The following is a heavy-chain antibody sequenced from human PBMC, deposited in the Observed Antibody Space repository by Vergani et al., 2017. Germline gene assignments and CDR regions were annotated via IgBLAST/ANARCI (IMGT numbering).Heavy chain of an antibody. V-gene: IGHV1-69*01. J-gene: IGHJ6*03. CDR2: IIPIFGTA. Sequence: QVQLVQSGAEVKKPGSSVKVSCKASGGTFSSYAISWVRQAPGQGLEWMGGIIPIFGTANYAQKFQGRVTITAEEPTSTAYMELSSLRSEDTAVYYCAKGWDIVVVPAAKYYYYYMDVWGKGTTVTVSS. D-gene: IGHD2-2*01. CDR1: GGTFSSYA. CDR3: AKGWDIVVVPAAKYYYYYMDV.